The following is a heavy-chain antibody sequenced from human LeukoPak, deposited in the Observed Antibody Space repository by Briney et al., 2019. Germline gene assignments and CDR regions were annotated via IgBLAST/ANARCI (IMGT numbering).Heavy chain of an antibody. J-gene: IGHJ6*02. CDR3: ARDLHRAYSSSWDYYYGMDV. D-gene: IGHD6-13*01. CDR1: GYTFTSYG. V-gene: IGHV1-18*01. CDR2: ISAYNGNT. Sequence: AASVNVSFKASGYTFTSYGISWVRQAPGQGLEWMGWISAYNGNTNYAQKLQGRVTMTTDTSTSTAYMELRSLRSDDTAVYYCARDLHRAYSSSWDYYYGMDVWGQGTTVTVSS.